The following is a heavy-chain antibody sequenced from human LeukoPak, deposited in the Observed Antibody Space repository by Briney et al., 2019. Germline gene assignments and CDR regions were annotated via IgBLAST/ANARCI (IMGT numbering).Heavy chain of an antibody. D-gene: IGHD6-13*01. Sequence: SETLSLTCTVSGGSISSGSYYWSWIRQPAGKGLEWIGRIYTSGGTNYNPSLKSRVTISVDTSKNQFSLKLSSVTAADTAVYYCARDRSSSWPFDYWGQGTLVTVSS. J-gene: IGHJ4*02. CDR3: ARDRSSSWPFDY. CDR2: IYTSGGT. V-gene: IGHV4-61*02. CDR1: GGSISSGSYY.